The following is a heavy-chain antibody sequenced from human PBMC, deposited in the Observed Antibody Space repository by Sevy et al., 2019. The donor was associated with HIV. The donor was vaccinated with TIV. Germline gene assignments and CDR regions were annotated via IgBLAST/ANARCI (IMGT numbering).Heavy chain of an antibody. CDR3: ARDLPPSATTVPHFDC. V-gene: IGHV3-30*03. J-gene: IGHJ4*02. Sequence: GGSLRLSCAASGFTFNSHGMSWVRQAPGKGLEWVAIISYDGSNDYYANSVRGRFTIFRDNSENTLFLQMNSLRVEDTAVYYCARDLPPSATTVPHFDCWGQGTLVTVSS. CDR2: ISYDGSND. CDR1: GFTFNSHG. D-gene: IGHD4-17*01.